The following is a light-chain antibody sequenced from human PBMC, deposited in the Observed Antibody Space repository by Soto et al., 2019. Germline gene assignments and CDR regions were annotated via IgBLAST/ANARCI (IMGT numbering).Light chain of an antibody. CDR1: QRVSAF. Sequence: EIVFTQSPGTLSFSXGDSATLSFRASQRVSAFLAXYQQXXGXAPRXXXDGXSTRATGSPDRLSGSGSGTDFTLTISRLEAGDFAAYYCQQYGGAVSTFGQGTRLEIK. V-gene: IGKV3-20*01. CDR2: GXS. J-gene: IGKJ5*01. CDR3: QQYGGAVST.